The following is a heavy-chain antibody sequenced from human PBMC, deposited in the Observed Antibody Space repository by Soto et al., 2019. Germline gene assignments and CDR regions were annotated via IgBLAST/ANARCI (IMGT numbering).Heavy chain of an antibody. Sequence: GGSLRLSCAASGFTFSSYAMSWVRQAPGKGLEWVSAISGSGGSTYYADSVKGRFTISRDNSRNTVYLQMNSLRVEDSAVYYCAKDREPDDRWDIDFRGQGTRVTVSS. J-gene: IGHJ4*02. D-gene: IGHD1-1*01. CDR2: ISGSGGST. CDR3: AKDREPDDRWDIDF. CDR1: GFTFSSYA. V-gene: IGHV3-23*01.